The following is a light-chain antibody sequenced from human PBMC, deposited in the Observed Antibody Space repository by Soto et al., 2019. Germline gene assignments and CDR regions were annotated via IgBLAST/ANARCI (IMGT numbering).Light chain of an antibody. CDR3: QQYYHWPRT. J-gene: IGKJ1*01. Sequence: EILVTQSPATLSVSPGERATLSCRASESGISNLAWFQHKPGQAPRLLIYAASTKATGVPARFTGSGSRTDFNLTITSLQSEDFAVYYCQQYYHWPRTFGQGTKVDIK. V-gene: IGKV3-15*01. CDR2: AAS. CDR1: ESGISN.